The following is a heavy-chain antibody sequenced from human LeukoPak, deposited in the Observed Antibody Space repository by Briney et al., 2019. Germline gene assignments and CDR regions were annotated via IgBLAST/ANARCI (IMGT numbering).Heavy chain of an antibody. J-gene: IGHJ4*02. CDR3: AKGDIFDYGDGGFGY. D-gene: IGHD4-17*01. Sequence: GRSLRLSCAASGFTFSSYGMHWVRQAPGKGLEWVAVISYDGSNKYYADSVKGRFTISRDNSKNTLYLQMNSLRAEDTAVYYCAKGDIFDYGDGGFGYWGQGTLVTVSS. CDR2: ISYDGSNK. CDR1: GFTFSSYG. V-gene: IGHV3-30*18.